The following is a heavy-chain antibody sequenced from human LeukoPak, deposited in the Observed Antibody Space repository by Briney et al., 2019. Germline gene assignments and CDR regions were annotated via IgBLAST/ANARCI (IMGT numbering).Heavy chain of an antibody. CDR3: ARDLFSSHDY. D-gene: IGHD6-19*01. V-gene: IGHV3-74*01. CDR2: IHKAGSSI. Sequence: GGSLRLSCAASGFTFNTYWRHWVGQAPGKGLVGVSRIHKAGSSIRYADSVTGRFTLSRDNAKNSLYLQMNSLRAEDTALYYCARDLFSSHDYWGQGTLVTVSS. J-gene: IGHJ4*02. CDR1: GFTFNTYW.